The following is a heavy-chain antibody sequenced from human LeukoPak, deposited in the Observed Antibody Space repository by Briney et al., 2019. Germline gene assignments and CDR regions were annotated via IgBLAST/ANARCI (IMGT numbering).Heavy chain of an antibody. J-gene: IGHJ4*02. Sequence: GGSLRLSCAASGFTFTSYSMNWVRQAPGKGLEWVSTISGGGGSTYYADSVKGRFTISRDNSKNTLYLQVNSLRAEDTAVYYCTKGGKWDVTPFDYWGQGTLVTVSS. CDR3: TKGGKWDVTPFDY. CDR2: ISGGGGST. V-gene: IGHV3-23*01. D-gene: IGHD1-26*01. CDR1: GFTFTSYS.